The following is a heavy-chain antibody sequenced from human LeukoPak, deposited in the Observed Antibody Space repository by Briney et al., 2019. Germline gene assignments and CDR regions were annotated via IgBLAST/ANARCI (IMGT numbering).Heavy chain of an antibody. CDR1: GDSITSYF. J-gene: IGHJ6*03. D-gene: IGHD3-3*01. CDR2: IFHTGNT. Sequence: SETLSLTCTVSGDSITSYFWSWIRQPPGKGLEWIGYIFHTGNTNYNPSLKSRLTISVDMSKNQFSLKLSSVTAADTAVYYCARLVVDFWSGSHFYHMDVWGKGATVTVSS. V-gene: IGHV4-59*01. CDR3: ARLVVDFWSGSHFYHMDV.